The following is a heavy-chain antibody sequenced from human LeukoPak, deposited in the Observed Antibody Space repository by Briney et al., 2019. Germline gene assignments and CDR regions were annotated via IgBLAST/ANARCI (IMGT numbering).Heavy chain of an antibody. V-gene: IGHV3-53*01. CDR3: ASTTRGDYVEDPFDI. Sequence: PGGSLRLSCAASGFTVSSNYMSWVRQAPGKGLEWVSVIYSGGSTYYADSVKGRFTISRDNSKNTLYLQMNSLRAEDTAVYYCASTTRGDYVEDPFDIWGQGTMVTVSS. CDR2: IYSGGST. J-gene: IGHJ3*02. CDR1: GFTVSSNY. D-gene: IGHD4-17*01.